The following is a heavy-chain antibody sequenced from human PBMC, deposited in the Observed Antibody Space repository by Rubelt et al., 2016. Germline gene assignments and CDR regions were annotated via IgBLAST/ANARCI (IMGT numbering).Heavy chain of an antibody. V-gene: IGHV4-31*03. D-gene: IGHD3-16*01. CDR1: GGSISSGGYY. J-gene: IGHJ3*02. CDR2: IYYSGGT. Sequence: QVQLQESGPGLVKPSQTLSLTCTVSGGSISSGGYYWSWIRQHPGKGLGWIGYIYYSGGTYYNPSLKSRVTLSVDTSKNQFALKLRSVTAADTAVYYCAREPRFSYAFDIWGQGTMVTVSS. CDR3: AREPRFSYAFDI.